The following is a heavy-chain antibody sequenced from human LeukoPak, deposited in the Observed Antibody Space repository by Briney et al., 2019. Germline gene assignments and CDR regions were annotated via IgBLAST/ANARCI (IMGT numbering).Heavy chain of an antibody. CDR2: ISGSGGST. Sequence: GGSLRLSCAASGFTFSSYAMSWVRQAPGKGLEWVSTISGSGGSTYYADSVKGRFTISRDNSKNTLYLQMNSLRAEDTAVYYCAKGNRKWERHLDAFDIWGQGTMVTVSS. J-gene: IGHJ3*02. D-gene: IGHD1-26*01. CDR3: AKGNRKWERHLDAFDI. CDR1: GFTFSSYA. V-gene: IGHV3-23*01.